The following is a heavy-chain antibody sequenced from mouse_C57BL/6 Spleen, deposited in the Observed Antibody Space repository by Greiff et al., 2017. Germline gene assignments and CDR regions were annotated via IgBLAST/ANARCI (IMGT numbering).Heavy chain of an antibody. CDR1: GYTFTSYW. J-gene: IGHJ2*01. CDR3: GRSCGDEGFDD. CDR2: INPSNGGT. Sequence: QVQLQQPGTELVKPGASVKLSCKASGYTFTSYWMHWVKQRPGQGLEWIGNINPSNGGTTYNEKFKGKATLTADKSSSTAYMQLSSLTSEDSAVYCCGRSCGDEGFDDWGQGNTLTASS. V-gene: IGHV1-53*01.